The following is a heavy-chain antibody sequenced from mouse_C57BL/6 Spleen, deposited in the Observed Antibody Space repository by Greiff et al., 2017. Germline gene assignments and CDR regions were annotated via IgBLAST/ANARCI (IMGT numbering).Heavy chain of an antibody. CDR2: INPNNGGT. V-gene: IGHV1-26*01. Sequence: EVQLQQSGPELVKPGASVKISCKASGYTFTDYYMNWVKQSHGKSLEWIGDINPNNGGTSYNQKFKGKATLTVDKSSSTAYMELRSLTSEDSAVYYCARFLPHLGYWGQGTSVTVSS. J-gene: IGHJ4*01. D-gene: IGHD1-2*01. CDR3: ARFLPHLGY. CDR1: GYTFTDYY.